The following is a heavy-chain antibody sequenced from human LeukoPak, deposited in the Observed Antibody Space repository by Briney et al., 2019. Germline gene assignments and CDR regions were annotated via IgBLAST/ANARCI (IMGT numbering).Heavy chain of an antibody. D-gene: IGHD3-3*01. J-gene: IGHJ4*02. CDR1: GLTFSSYA. CDR2: ISGSGGST. Sequence: GGSLRLSCAASGLTFSSYAMSWVRQAPGKGLEWVSAISGSGGSTYYADSVKGRFTISRDNSKNTLYLQMNSLRAEDTAVYYCATPGDYDFWSGYPYWGQGTLVTVSS. V-gene: IGHV3-23*01. CDR3: ATPGDYDFWSGYPY.